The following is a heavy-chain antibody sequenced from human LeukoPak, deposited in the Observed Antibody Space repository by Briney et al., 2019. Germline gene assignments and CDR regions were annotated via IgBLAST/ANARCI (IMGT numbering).Heavy chain of an antibody. D-gene: IGHD3-22*01. J-gene: IGHJ4*02. CDR3: AKDQGDSSGFEYYFDS. CDR2: ISFDGSNK. CDR1: GFTFSSYG. V-gene: IGHV3-30*18. Sequence: WGSLRLSCAASGFTFSSYGMHWVRQAPGKGLEWMAVISFDGSNKFHADSVKGRFTISRDNSKNTLSLQMNSLRVEDTAVYYCAKDQGDSSGFEYYFDSWGQGTLVTVSS.